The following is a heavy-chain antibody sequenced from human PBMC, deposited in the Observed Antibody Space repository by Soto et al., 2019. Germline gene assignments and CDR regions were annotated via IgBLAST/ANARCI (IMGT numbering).Heavy chain of an antibody. J-gene: IGHJ4*02. CDR1: GGSFSCYY. V-gene: IGHV4-34*01. CDR2: INHSGST. CDR3: AREQQQLDPYFDY. D-gene: IGHD6-13*01. Sequence: SETLSLTCAVYGGSFSCYYWSWIRQPPGKGLEWIGEINHSGSTNYNPSLKSRVTISVDTSKNQFSLKLSSVTAADTAVYYCAREQQQLDPYFDYWGQGTLVTV.